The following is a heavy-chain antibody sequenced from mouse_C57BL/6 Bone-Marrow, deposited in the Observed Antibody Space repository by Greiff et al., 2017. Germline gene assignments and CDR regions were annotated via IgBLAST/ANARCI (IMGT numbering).Heavy chain of an antibody. D-gene: IGHD2-5*01. Sequence: QVQLQQSGAELVKPGASVKLSCKASGYTFTSYWMQWVQQRHGQGLEWIGEIDPSDDYTNYNQKFKGKATLAVDTSSSKVYMQLSSLTADDAAVYYCARESNRWYFDVWGTGTTVTVSS. CDR1: GYTFTSYW. CDR3: ARESNRWYFDV. V-gene: IGHV1-50*01. CDR2: IDPSDDYT. J-gene: IGHJ1*03.